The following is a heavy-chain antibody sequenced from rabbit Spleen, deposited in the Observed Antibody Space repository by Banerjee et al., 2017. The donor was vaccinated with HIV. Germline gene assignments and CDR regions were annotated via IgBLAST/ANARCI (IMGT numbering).Heavy chain of an antibody. CDR1: GFDFSRYG. Sequence: QEQLVESGGGLVQPGGSLTLSCKASGFDFSRYGLSWVRQVPGKGLEWIGYIDTVFNDTHYANWVNGRFTISSDNAQNTVDLQMNSLTAADTATYFCVRGAYYNYGYAPYAYTTYFDLWGPGTLVTVS. J-gene: IGHJ4*01. V-gene: IGHV1S47*01. CDR2: IDTVFNDT. D-gene: IGHD6-1*01. CDR3: VRGAYYNYGYAPYAYTTYFDL.